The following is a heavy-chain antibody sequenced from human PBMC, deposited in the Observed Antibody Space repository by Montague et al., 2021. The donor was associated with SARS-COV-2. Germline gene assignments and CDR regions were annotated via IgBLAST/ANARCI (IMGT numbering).Heavy chain of an antibody. CDR1: GGSVNSGNYY. D-gene: IGHD2-21*01. CDR2: ISTSGNT. CDR3: ARDTEVEIRTYSYYKMDV. J-gene: IGHJ6*02. V-gene: IGHV4-61*02. Sequence: TLSLTCTVSGGSVNSGNYYWSWIRQPAGKRLEWTGRISTSGNTNYNPSLKSRLSILVDASKNQFSLNLRSVTAADTAVGYCARDTEVEIRTYSYYKMDVWGLGTTVTVSS.